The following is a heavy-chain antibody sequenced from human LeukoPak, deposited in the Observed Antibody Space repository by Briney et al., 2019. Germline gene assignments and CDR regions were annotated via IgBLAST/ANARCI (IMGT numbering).Heavy chain of an antibody. CDR1: GFTFSSYA. Sequence: GGSLRLSCAASGFTFSSYAMSWVRQAPGKGLEWVSAISGSGGSTYYADSVKGRFTISRDNAKNSLYLQMNSLRAEDTAVYYCAREGYCSTTSCYIYFDYWGQGTLATVSS. CDR3: AREGYCSTTSCYIYFDY. D-gene: IGHD2-2*02. J-gene: IGHJ4*02. V-gene: IGHV3-23*01. CDR2: ISGSGGST.